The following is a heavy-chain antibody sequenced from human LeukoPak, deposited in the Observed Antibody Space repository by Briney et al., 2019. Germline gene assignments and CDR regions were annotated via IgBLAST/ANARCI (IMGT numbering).Heavy chain of an antibody. Sequence: GGSLRLSCAASGFTFSSYAMSWVRPAPGKGLEWVSAISGSGGSTYYADSVKGRFTISRDNSKNTLYLQMNSLRAEDTAVYYCAKGPRFLEWFTVFDYWGQGTLATVSS. D-gene: IGHD3-3*01. V-gene: IGHV3-23*01. CDR2: ISGSGGST. CDR3: AKGPRFLEWFTVFDY. CDR1: GFTFSSYA. J-gene: IGHJ4*02.